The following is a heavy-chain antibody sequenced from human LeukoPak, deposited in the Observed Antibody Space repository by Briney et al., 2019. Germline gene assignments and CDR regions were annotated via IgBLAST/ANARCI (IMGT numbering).Heavy chain of an antibody. Sequence: GGSLRLSCAASGFTFSSYSMNWVRQAPGKGLEWVGQIKGDGSEKHYVDSVRGRFTISRDNAKNSLYLHMNSLRAEDTAVYYCATDSSGTTFHYWGQGTLVTVSS. D-gene: IGHD1-7*01. CDR1: GFTFSSYS. V-gene: IGHV3-7*01. CDR2: IKGDGSEK. CDR3: ATDSSGTTFHY. J-gene: IGHJ4*02.